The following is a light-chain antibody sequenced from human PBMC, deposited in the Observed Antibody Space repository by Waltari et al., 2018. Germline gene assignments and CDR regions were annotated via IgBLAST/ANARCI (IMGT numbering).Light chain of an antibody. CDR3: HQYYSNPYT. CDR2: CAS. V-gene: IGKV4-1*01. CDR1: QRVLYSANNKNY. J-gene: IGKJ2*01. Sequence: DIVMTQSPDSLAVSLVERATINCKSSQRVLYSANNKNYLAWYQQRAGQPPKLIFYCASTRETGVTDRFTSSGTEAEFTLTISSLQAEDVAVYYCHQYYSNPYTFGQGTKMENK.